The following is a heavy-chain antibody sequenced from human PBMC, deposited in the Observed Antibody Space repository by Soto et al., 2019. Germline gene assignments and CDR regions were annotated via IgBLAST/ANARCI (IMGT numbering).Heavy chain of an antibody. CDR1: GGSISSGDYY. D-gene: IGHD2-15*01. J-gene: IGHJ4*02. V-gene: IGHV4-30-4*01. CDR3: SAWTVVTRFDY. CDR2: IYYSGST. Sequence: TLSLTCTVSGGSISSGDYYWSWIRQPPGKGLEWIGYIYYSGSTYYNPSLKSRVTISVDTSKNQFSLKLSSVTAADTAVYYCSAWTVVTRFDYWGQGTQVPVSP.